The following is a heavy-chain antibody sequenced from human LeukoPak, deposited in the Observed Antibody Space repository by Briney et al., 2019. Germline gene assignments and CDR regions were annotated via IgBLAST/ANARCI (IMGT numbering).Heavy chain of an antibody. CDR3: ARANLYDYVWGSYRYNWFDP. V-gene: IGHV1-18*01. J-gene: IGHJ5*02. CDR1: GYTFTSYG. CDR2: ISAYNGNT. D-gene: IGHD3-16*02. Sequence: ASVKVSCKASGYTFTSYGISWVRQAPGQGLEWMGWISAYNGNTNYAQKLQGRVTMTTDTSTSTAYMELRSLRSDDTAVYYCARANLYDYVWGSYRYNWFDPWGQGTLVTVPS.